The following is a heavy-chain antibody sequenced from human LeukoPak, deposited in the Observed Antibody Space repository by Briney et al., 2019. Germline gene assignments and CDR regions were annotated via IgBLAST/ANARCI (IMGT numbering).Heavy chain of an antibody. D-gene: IGHD2-2*01. CDR3: ARGIVVVPAAMESWFDP. Sequence: GASVKVSCKASGYTVTSYYMHWVRQAPGQGLEWVGIINPSGGSTSYAQKFQGRVTMTRDMSTSTVYMELSSLRSEDTAVYYCARGIVVVPAAMESWFDPWGQGTLVTVSS. V-gene: IGHV1-46*01. J-gene: IGHJ5*02. CDR1: GYTVTSYY. CDR2: INPSGGST.